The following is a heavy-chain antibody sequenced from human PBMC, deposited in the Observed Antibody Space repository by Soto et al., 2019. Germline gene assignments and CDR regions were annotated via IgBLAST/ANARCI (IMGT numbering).Heavy chain of an antibody. CDR2: ISWHGGHI. Sequence: EVQLVESGGGLVQPGRSLRLSCAASRFTFDDYAMHWVRQAPGKGLEWVSGISWHGGHIGYADSVTGRFTISRDNAKNSLYLQMNSLRAEDTALYYCAKEGGLGYESSGAHAFDIWGQGTMFTVSS. D-gene: IGHD3-22*01. V-gene: IGHV3-9*01. CDR1: RFTFDDYA. J-gene: IGHJ3*02. CDR3: AKEGGLGYESSGAHAFDI.